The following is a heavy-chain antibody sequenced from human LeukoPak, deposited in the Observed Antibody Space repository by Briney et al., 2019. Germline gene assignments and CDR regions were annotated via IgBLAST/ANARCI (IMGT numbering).Heavy chain of an antibody. D-gene: IGHD3-3*01. CDR2: ISGSGGST. CDR3: AKVGDFWSGYPDY. Sequence: PGGSLRLSCAASGLTFSSYAMSWVRQAPGKGLEWVSAISGSGGSTYYADSVKGRFTISRDNSKNTLYLQMNSLRAEDTAVYYCAKVGDFWSGYPDYWGQGTLVTVSS. V-gene: IGHV3-23*01. J-gene: IGHJ4*02. CDR1: GLTFSSYA.